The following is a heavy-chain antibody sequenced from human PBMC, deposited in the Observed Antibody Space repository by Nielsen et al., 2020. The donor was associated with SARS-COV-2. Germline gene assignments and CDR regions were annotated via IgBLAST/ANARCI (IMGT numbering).Heavy chain of an antibody. J-gene: IGHJ6*02. V-gene: IGHV4-30-4*01. CDR2: IYHSGST. Sequence: SETLSLTCTVSGDSISSGDYYWSWIRQPPGKGLEWITYIYHSGSTYYNPSLKSRVSISVDTSKNQFSLNLSSVTAADTAMYYCARYYVSGIYGMDVWGPGTTVTVSS. D-gene: IGHD3-10*01. CDR3: ARYYVSGIYGMDV. CDR1: GDSISSGDYY.